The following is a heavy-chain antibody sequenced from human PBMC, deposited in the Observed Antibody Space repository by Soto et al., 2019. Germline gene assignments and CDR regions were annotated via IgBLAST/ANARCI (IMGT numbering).Heavy chain of an antibody. J-gene: IGHJ3*02. CDR2: ISSSSSYI. Sequence: LRLSCAASGFTFSSYSMNWVRQAPGKGLEWVSSISSSSSYIYYADSVKGRFTISRDNAKNSLYLQMNSLRAEDTAVYYCARDRDGYCSSTSCYADAFDIWGQGTMVTVSS. CDR1: GFTFSSYS. V-gene: IGHV3-21*01. CDR3: ARDRDGYCSSTSCYADAFDI. D-gene: IGHD2-2*03.